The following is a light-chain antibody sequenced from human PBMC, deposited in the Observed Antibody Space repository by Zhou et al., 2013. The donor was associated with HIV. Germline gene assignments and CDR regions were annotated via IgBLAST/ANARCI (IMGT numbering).Light chain of an antibody. V-gene: IGKV3-20*01. J-gene: IGKJ1*01. Sequence: EIVLTQSPDTLSLSPGERVTLSCKTSQSVRNDYLAWYQKNRGQAPRLLIYGAFTRASGIPDRFSGSGSGTDFTLTISRLEPEDFAVYYCQQYDGSSWTFGQGTKVEIK. CDR1: QSVRNDY. CDR2: GAF. CDR3: QQYDGSSWT.